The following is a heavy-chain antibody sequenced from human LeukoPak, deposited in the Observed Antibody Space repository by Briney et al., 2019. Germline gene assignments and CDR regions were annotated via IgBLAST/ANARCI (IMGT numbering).Heavy chain of an antibody. CDR3: AKQGFGC. CDR2: ISGSADNT. J-gene: IGHJ4*02. V-gene: IGHV3-23*01. CDR1: GFTLSSYA. Sequence: PGGSLRLSCTASGFTLSSYATSWVRQAPGEGLEWVSTISGSADNTNYAEAVKGRFTISRDNSKNTMYLQMNSLRAEDTAVYYCAKQGFGCWGQGTLVTVSS.